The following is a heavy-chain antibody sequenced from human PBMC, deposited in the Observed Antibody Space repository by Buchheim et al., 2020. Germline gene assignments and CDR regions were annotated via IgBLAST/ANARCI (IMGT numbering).Heavy chain of an antibody. D-gene: IGHD1-1*01. Sequence: EVQLVESGGGLVQPGGSLRLSCAASGFTFSSYWMYWVRQLPGKGLVWVSGIKGDGSDITYADSVKGRFTISRDNSKNTLYLQMNSLRAEDTAVYYCAKETTYYYYMDVWGKGTT. CDR3: AKETTYYYYMDV. CDR1: GFTFSSYW. CDR2: IKGDGSDI. V-gene: IGHV3-74*03. J-gene: IGHJ6*03.